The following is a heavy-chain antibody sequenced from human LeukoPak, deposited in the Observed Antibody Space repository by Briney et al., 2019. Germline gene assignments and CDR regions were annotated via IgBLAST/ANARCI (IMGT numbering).Heavy chain of an antibody. V-gene: IGHV1-2*02. D-gene: IGHD2-21*02. Sequence: ASVKVSCKASGYTFTGYYMHWVRQAPGQGLEWMGWINPNSGGTNYAQKFQGGVTMTRDTSISTAYMELSRLRSDDTAVYYCARSPVAIVVVTAILEAGNWFDPWGQGTLVTVSS. CDR2: INPNSGGT. J-gene: IGHJ5*02. CDR3: ARSPVAIVVVTAILEAGNWFDP. CDR1: GYTFTGYY.